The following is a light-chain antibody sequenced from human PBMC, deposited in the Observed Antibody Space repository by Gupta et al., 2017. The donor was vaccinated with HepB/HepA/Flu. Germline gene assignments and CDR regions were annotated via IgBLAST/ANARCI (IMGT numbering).Light chain of an antibody. V-gene: IGLV1-44*01. Sequence: QSVLTQPPSASRTPGQKITISCSGSSSNIGSNIVNWYQKFHGRAPTLLIYRDTKRRSAAADLFSASKSGTSAALAIIALQSEEEAVYYCEAWDDSLHGFYVFGTGTKVSV. CDR1: SSNIGSNI. J-gene: IGLJ1*01. CDR2: RDT. CDR3: EAWDDSLHGFYV.